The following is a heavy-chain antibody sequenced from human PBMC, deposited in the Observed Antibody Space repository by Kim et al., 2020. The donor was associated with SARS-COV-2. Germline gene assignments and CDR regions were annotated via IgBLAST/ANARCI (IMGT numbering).Heavy chain of an antibody. V-gene: IGHV3-30*18. CDR2: ISYDGSNK. CDR1: GFTFSSYG. D-gene: IGHD3-10*01. Sequence: GGSLRLSCAASGFTFSSYGIHWVRQAPGKGLEWVAVISYDGSNKYYADSVKGRFTISRDNSKNTLYLQMNSLRAEDTAVYYCAKESGSGSYYAWTYYSYGMDVWGQGTTVTVSS. CDR3: AKESGSGSYYAWTYYSYGMDV. J-gene: IGHJ6*02.